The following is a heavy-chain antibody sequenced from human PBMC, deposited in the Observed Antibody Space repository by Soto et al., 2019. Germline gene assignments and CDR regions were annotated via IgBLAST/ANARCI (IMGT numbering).Heavy chain of an antibody. J-gene: IGHJ6*02. Sequence: GGSLRLSCAASGFTFRNFWMHWVRQAPGKGLVWVSRINSDGSFTTYADSVRGRFTISRDNSKNTLYLQMNSLRAEDTAVYYCAKVVYGSGIYYHYYGMDVWGQGTTVTVSS. CDR3: AKVVYGSGIYYHYYGMDV. D-gene: IGHD3-10*01. CDR1: GFTFRNFW. V-gene: IGHV3-74*01. CDR2: INSDGSFT.